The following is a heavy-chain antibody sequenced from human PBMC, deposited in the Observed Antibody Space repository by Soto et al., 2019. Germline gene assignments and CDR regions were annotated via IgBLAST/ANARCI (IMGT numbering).Heavy chain of an antibody. D-gene: IGHD3-22*01. Sequence: PSETLSLTCTVSGDSISSGDYYWSWIRQHPGKGLEWIGYIYYSGSTYYNPSLKSRVTISVDTSKNQFSLKLSSVTAADTAVYYCASTSYYDSSGTFDYWGQGTLVTV. CDR3: ASTSYYDSSGTFDY. V-gene: IGHV4-31*03. CDR1: GDSISSGDYY. J-gene: IGHJ4*02. CDR2: IYYSGST.